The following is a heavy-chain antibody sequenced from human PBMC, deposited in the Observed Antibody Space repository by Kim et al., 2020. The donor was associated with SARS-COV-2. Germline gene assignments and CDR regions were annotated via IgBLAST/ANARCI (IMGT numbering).Heavy chain of an antibody. CDR3: ARDGASSSWSGEVDY. J-gene: IGHJ4*02. CDR2: IKQDGSEK. CDR1: GFTFSSYW. V-gene: IGHV3-7*03. D-gene: IGHD6-13*01. Sequence: GGSLRLSCAVSGFTFSSYWMSWVRQAPGKGLEWVANIKQDGSEKYYVDSVKGRFTISRDNTKNSLYLQMNSLRAEDTAVYYCARDGASSSWSGEVDYWGQGTLVTVSS.